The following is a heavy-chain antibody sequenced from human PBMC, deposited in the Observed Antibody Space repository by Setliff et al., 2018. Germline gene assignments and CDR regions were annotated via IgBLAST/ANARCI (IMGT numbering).Heavy chain of an antibody. Sequence: GESLKISCKGSGYRFTTYWIAWVRQEPGKGLEWMGIVYPGDSDTQYSPSFQGQVTFSSDKSINTAYLHLSSQKASDTAMYYCAREHVSGHSEYWGQGTLVTVSS. J-gene: IGHJ4*02. D-gene: IGHD1-26*01. CDR3: AREHVSGHSEY. CDR2: VYPGDSDT. CDR1: GYRFTTYW. V-gene: IGHV5-51*01.